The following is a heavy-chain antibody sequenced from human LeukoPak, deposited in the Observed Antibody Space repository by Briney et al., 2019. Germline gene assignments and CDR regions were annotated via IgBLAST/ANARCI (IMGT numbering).Heavy chain of an antibody. J-gene: IGHJ3*02. CDR1: GFTFSSYG. CDR3: ARDGDYYDSSGSPHDALDI. CDR2: IKQDGSEK. Sequence: PGGSLRLSCAASGFTFSSYGMHWVRQAPGKGLEWVANIKQDGSEKYYVDSVKGRFTISRDNAKNSLYLQMNSLRAEDTAVYYCARDGDYYDSSGSPHDALDIWGQGAVVTVSS. D-gene: IGHD3-22*01. V-gene: IGHV3-7*01.